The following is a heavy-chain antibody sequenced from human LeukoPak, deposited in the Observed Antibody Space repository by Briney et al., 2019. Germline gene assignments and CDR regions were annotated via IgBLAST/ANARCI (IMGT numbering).Heavy chain of an antibody. CDR1: GFSFSGHW. D-gene: IGHD5-18*01. CDR3: VRDGEYSHGIDFDY. V-gene: IGHV3-74*01. J-gene: IGHJ4*02. Sequence: PGGSLRLSCTASGFSFSGHWMHWARQLPGKGLVWVSRTNGDGSDTSYADSVKGRFTISGDSATNTLYLQMNSLRAEDTAIYYCVRDGEYSHGIDFDYWGQGTLVTVSP. CDR2: TNGDGSDT.